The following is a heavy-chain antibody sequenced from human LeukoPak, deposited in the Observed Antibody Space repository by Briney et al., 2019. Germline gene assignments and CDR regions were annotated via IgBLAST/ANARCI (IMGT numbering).Heavy chain of an antibody. Sequence: NSSETLSLTCTVSGGSISSSSYYWGWIRQPPGKGLEWIGSIYYSGSTYYNPSLKSRVTISVDTSKNQFSLKLGSVTAADTAVYYCARRQNYGDGAFDIWGQGTMVTVSS. CDR1: GGSISSSSYY. CDR2: IYYSGST. CDR3: ARRQNYGDGAFDI. V-gene: IGHV4-39*01. D-gene: IGHD4-17*01. J-gene: IGHJ3*02.